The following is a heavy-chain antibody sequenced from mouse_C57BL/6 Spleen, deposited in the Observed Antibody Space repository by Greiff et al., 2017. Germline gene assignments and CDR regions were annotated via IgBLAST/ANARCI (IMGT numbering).Heavy chain of an antibody. CDR3: TRKDDYYAMDY. J-gene: IGHJ4*01. Sequence: EVKLVESGEGLVKPGGSLKLSCAASGFTFSSYAMSWVRQTPEKRLEWVAYISSGGDYIYYADTVKGRFTISRDNARNTLYLQMSSLKSEDTAMYYCTRKDDYYAMDYWGQGTSVTVSS. CDR1: GFTFSSYA. V-gene: IGHV5-9-1*02. CDR2: ISSGGDYI.